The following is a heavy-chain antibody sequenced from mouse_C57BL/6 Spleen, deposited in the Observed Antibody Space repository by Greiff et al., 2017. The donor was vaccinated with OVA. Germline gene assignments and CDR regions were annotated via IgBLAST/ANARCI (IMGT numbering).Heavy chain of an antibody. CDR2: IDPSDSYT. CDR3: ARYGDGNDVGY. D-gene: IGHD2-2*01. V-gene: IGHV1-50*01. J-gene: IGHJ2*01. CDR1: GYTFTSYW. Sequence: QVQLQQPGAELVKPGASVKLSCKASGYTFTSYWMQWVKQRPGQGLEWIGEIDPSDSYTNYNQKFKGKATLTVDTSSSTAYMQLSSLTSEDSAVYYCARYGDGNDVGYWGQGTTLTVSS.